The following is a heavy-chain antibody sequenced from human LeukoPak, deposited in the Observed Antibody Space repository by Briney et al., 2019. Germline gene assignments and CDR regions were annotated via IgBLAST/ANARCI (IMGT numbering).Heavy chain of an antibody. Sequence: PSETLSLTCTVSGGSISSGGYSWSWIRQPPGKGLEWIGYIYHSGSTYYNPSLKSRVTISVDRSKNQFSLKLSSVTAADTAVYYCARDRCSGGSCYSGYFDYWGQGTLVTVSS. CDR2: IYHSGST. J-gene: IGHJ4*02. D-gene: IGHD2-15*01. CDR3: ARDRCSGGSCYSGYFDY. V-gene: IGHV4-30-2*01. CDR1: GGSISSGGYS.